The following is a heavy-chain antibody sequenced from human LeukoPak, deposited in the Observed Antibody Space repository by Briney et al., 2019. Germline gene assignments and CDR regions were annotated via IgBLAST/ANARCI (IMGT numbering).Heavy chain of an antibody. Sequence: PSETLSLTCSVSGGSISGGSYYWGWIRQSLGKGLEWIGSIYYSGSTYYNPSLKSRVTISVDTSKNQFSLKLSSVTAADTAMYYCARDNTALIISDYYYMDVWGKGTTVTVSS. CDR1: GGSISGGSYY. CDR3: ARDNTALIISDYYYMDV. J-gene: IGHJ6*03. V-gene: IGHV4-39*07. CDR2: IYYSGST. D-gene: IGHD5-18*01.